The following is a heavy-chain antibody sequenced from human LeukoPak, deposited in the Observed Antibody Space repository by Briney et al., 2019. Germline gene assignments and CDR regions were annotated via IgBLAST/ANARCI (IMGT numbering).Heavy chain of an antibody. Sequence: SETLSLTCTVSGGSVSSYYWSWIRQPPGKGLEWIGYIYYSGSTNYNPSLKSRVTISVDTSKNQFSLKLSSVTAADTAVYYCARALSGYRSIIDYWGQGTLVTVSS. CDR2: IYYSGST. J-gene: IGHJ4*02. CDR1: GGSVSSYY. CDR3: ARALSGYRSIIDY. D-gene: IGHD5-12*01. V-gene: IGHV4-59*02.